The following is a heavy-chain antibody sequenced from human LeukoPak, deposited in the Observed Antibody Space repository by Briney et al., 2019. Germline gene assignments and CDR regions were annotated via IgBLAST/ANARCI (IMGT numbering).Heavy chain of an antibody. J-gene: IGHJ4*02. CDR3: TRDPDYGDPD. D-gene: IGHD2-21*01. CDR1: GFSFSDHY. Sequence: GGSLRLSCTASGFSFSDHYMTWMRQAPGKGLEWISYITSSGRSTDYADSVKGRFIISRDNAMNSLFLQMSSLRVDDTAVYYCTRDPDYGDPDWGQGTLVTASS. CDR2: ITSSGRST. V-gene: IGHV3-11*01.